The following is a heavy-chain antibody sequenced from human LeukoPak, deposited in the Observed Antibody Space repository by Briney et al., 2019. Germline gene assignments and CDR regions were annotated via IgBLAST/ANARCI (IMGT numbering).Heavy chain of an antibody. CDR3: ARGGCRRSTSCHNWFDP. CDR1: GGSISSGGYS. D-gene: IGHD2-2*01. CDR2: IYHSGST. V-gene: IGHV4-30-2*01. J-gene: IGHJ5*02. Sequence: SQTLSLTCAVSGGSISSGGYSWSWIRQPPGKGLEWIGYIYHSGSTYYNPSLKSRVTISVDRSKNQFSLKLSSVTAADTAVYYCARGGCRRSTSCHNWFDPWGQGTLVTVSS.